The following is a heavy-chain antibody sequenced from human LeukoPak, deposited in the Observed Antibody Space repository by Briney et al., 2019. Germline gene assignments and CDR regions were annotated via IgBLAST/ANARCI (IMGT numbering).Heavy chain of an antibody. V-gene: IGHV4-30-4*01. CDR3: ARGRGSRYYFDY. J-gene: IGHJ4*02. CDR2: IYYSGST. CDR1: GGSISSGDYY. Sequence: PSETLSLTCTVSGGSISSGDYYWSWIRQPPGKGLEWIGYIYYSGSTYYNPSLKSRVTISVDTSKNQFSLKLSSVTAADTAVYYCARGRGSRYYFDYWGQGTLVTVSS. D-gene: IGHD3-10*01.